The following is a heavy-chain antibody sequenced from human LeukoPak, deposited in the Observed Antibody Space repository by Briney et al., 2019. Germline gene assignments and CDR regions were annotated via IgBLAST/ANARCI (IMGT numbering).Heavy chain of an antibody. CDR3: ARQGLLTDAFDF. CDR1: GYIFTNYW. V-gene: IGHV5-51*01. Sequence: GESLKISCKVSGYIFTNYWIAWVRQMPGKGLEWMGIIYPGDSDTSYSPSFQGQITISADRSTTTAYLQWSSLKASDTAIYYCARQGLLTDAFDFWGQGTMVTVSS. CDR2: IYPGDSDT. J-gene: IGHJ3*01.